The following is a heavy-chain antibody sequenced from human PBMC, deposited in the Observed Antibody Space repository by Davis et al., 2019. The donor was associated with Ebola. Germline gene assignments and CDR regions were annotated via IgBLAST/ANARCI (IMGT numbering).Heavy chain of an antibody. CDR3: ARVGVLGSWDY. CDR1: GYTFTSYY. V-gene: IGHV1-2*04. D-gene: IGHD3-10*01. Sequence: AASVKVSCKASGYTFTSYYMHWVRQAPGQGLEWMGWINPNSGGTNYAQKFQGWVTMTRDTSISTAYMELSRLRSDDTAVYYCARVGVLGSWDYWGQGTLVTVSS. J-gene: IGHJ4*02. CDR2: INPNSGGT.